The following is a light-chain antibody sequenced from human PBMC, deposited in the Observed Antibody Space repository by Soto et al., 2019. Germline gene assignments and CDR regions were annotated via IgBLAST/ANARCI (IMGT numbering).Light chain of an antibody. CDR2: EVS. CDR3: LSYADTAYV. CDR1: SSDCGGYNY. Sequence: QSVLPQPPSASGSSGQSVTISCAGTSSDCGGYNYVSWYQQYPGKVPKLMIYEVSERPSGVPVRCSGSKSGNPAFLTVSGLQAEDEADYYCLSYADTAYVFGTGTKVTVL. V-gene: IGLV2-8*01. J-gene: IGLJ1*01.